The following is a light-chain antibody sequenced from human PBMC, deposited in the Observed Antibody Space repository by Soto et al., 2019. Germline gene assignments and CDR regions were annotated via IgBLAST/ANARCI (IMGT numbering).Light chain of an antibody. J-gene: IGKJ2*01. CDR1: QSVSSH. V-gene: IGKV3-15*01. Sequence: EVVLTQSPATLSVSPGERATLSCRASQSVSSHLAWYQQKPGQAPRLLIYGASTRATGIPDRFSGSGSGTEFTLTISSLQSEDFAVYYCQNYNNGPRYTFGQGTKLEIK. CDR3: QNYNNGPRYT. CDR2: GAS.